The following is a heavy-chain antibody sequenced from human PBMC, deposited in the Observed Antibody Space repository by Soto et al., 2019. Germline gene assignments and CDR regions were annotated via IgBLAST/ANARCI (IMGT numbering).Heavy chain of an antibody. D-gene: IGHD3-10*01. CDR1: GFTFSDYG. V-gene: IGHV3-33*06. CDR2: IWYDGSNR. CDR3: AKDLNYSGSGIYPHGMDV. J-gene: IGHJ6*02. Sequence: QVQLVESGGGVVQPGRSLRLSCAASGFTFSDYGMHWVRQAPGKGLEWVAVIWYDGSNRYYADSVNGRLTNSRDNSMNHAYLQMNSLRAEDTAVYYCAKDLNYSGSGIYPHGMDVWGQGTTVIVS.